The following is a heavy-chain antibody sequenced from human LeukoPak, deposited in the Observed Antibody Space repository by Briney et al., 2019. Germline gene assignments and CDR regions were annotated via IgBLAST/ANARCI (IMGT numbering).Heavy chain of an antibody. CDR1: GYTFTSYD. D-gene: IGHD2-2*01. J-gene: IGHJ5*02. CDR3: AREGVYCSSTSCYGFGWFDP. V-gene: IGHV1-8*01. CDR2: MNPNSGNT. Sequence: GASVKVSCKASGYTFTSYDINWVRQATRQGLEWMGWMNPNSGNTGYAQKFQGRVTMTRNTSISTAYMELSSLRSEDTAVYYCAREGVYCSSTSCYGFGWFDPWGQGTLVTVSS.